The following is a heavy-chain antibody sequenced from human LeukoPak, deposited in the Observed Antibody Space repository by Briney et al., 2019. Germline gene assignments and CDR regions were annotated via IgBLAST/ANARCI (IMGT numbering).Heavy chain of an antibody. CDR3: TRDAGYKMVDP. CDR2: INGDGSST. D-gene: IGHD5-24*01. V-gene: IGHV3-74*01. Sequence: GGSLRLSCAASGFTFSSYWMHWVRQAPGKGLVWVARINGDGSSTSYADSVKGRFTISRDNAKSTLYLEMNSLRAEDTALYYRTRDAGYKMVDPWGQGTLVTVSS. CDR1: GFTFSSYW. J-gene: IGHJ5*02.